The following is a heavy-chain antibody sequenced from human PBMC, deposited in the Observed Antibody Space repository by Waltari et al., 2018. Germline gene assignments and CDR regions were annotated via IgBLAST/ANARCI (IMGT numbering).Heavy chain of an antibody. J-gene: IGHJ6*02. CDR3: AKDRPNSSSWYQVYYYYGMDV. Sequence: EVQLLESGGGLVQPGGSLRLSCAASGFTFSSYAMSWVRQAPGKGLEWVSAISGSGGSTYYADSVKGRFTISRDNAKNTLYLQMNSLRAEDTAVYYCAKDRPNSSSWYQVYYYYGMDVWGQGTTVTVSS. CDR2: ISGSGGST. CDR1: GFTFSSYA. V-gene: IGHV3-23*01. D-gene: IGHD6-13*01.